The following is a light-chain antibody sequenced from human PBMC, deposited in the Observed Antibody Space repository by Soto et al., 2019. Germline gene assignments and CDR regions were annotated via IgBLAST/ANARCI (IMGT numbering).Light chain of an antibody. V-gene: IGKV1-33*01. CDR2: DAS. J-gene: IGKJ1*01. Sequence: DIQMTQSPSSLSASVGDRVTITCPASQDISNYLNWYQQKPGKAPKLLIYDASNLETGVPSRFSGSGSGTDCTLTITSLQPEDVATYYCQQSYTTPRTLGQGTKVDI. CDR1: QDISNY. CDR3: QQSYTTPRT.